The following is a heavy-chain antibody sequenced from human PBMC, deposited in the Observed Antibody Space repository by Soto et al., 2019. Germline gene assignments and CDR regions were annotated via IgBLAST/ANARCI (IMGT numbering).Heavy chain of an antibody. CDR1: GYTFTNYG. Sequence: QVHLVQSGAEVKKPGASVKVSCKASGYTFTNYGISWVRQAPGEGLEWVGWINTSNDNKLYAQKLQGRLTLTTDKSTSTAYMDLTTLRSDDPSVYFCARDPGAASFDFWAQGTLVTVSS. D-gene: IGHD2-15*01. CDR2: INTSNDNK. V-gene: IGHV1-18*01. CDR3: ARDPGAASFDF. J-gene: IGHJ4*02.